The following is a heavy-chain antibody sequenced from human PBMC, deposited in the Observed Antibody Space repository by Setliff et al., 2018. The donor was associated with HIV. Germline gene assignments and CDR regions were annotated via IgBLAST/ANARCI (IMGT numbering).Heavy chain of an antibody. CDR2: IYYSGHT. CDR1: GDSVNSGSYY. CDR3: ARVPYRSVWFSGGHDAFDI. J-gene: IGHJ3*02. D-gene: IGHD6-19*01. Sequence: SETLSLTCTVSGDSVNSGSYYWGWIRQPPGKELEWVGSIYYSGHTYYNPSLQSRVTISVDTSKNHPSLRLNSVTAADTAVYYCARVPYRSVWFSGGHDAFDIWGQGTMVTVSS. V-gene: IGHV4-39*07.